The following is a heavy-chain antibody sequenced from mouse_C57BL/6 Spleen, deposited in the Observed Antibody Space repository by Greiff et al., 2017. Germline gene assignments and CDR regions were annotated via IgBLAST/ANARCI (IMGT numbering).Heavy chain of an antibody. J-gene: IGHJ1*03. Sequence: VQRVESGPELVKPGASVKISCKASGYAFSSSWMNWVKQRPGKGLEWIGRIYPGDGDTNYNGKFKGKATLTADKSSSTAYMQLSSLTSEDSAVYFCARDYYGRYFDVWGTGTTVTVSS. V-gene: IGHV1-82*01. CDR2: IYPGDGDT. CDR3: ARDYYGRYFDV. CDR1: GYAFSSSW. D-gene: IGHD1-2*01.